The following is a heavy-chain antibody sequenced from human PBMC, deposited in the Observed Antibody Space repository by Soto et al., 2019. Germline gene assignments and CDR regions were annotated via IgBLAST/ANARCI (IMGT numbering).Heavy chain of an antibody. CDR3: ARERFGVLNV. Sequence: QVQLVDSGGGLVKPGGSLRLSCAASGFTFSDYYMSWIRQAPGKGLEWISYINNGGTDKYYTDSVQGRFTISRDNAKNSLYLQMDSTRAEDTAVYDCARERFGVLNVWGQGTLVTFSS. J-gene: IGHJ1*01. CDR1: GFTFSDYY. CDR2: INNGGTDK. D-gene: IGHD3-3*01. V-gene: IGHV3-11*01.